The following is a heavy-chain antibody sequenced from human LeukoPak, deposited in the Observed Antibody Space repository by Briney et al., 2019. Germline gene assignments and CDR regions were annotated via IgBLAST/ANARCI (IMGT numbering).Heavy chain of an antibody. J-gene: IGHJ4*02. CDR1: GFTFGSYD. D-gene: IGHD6-13*01. CDR2: IRYDGSNK. V-gene: IGHV3-30*02. CDR3: ARDTVHSSSSYYFDY. Sequence: GGSLRLSCAASGFTFGSYDIHWLRKAPGKGLEWVAFIRYDGSNKYYADSVRGRFTISRDNCKNTLYLQMNSLRAEETAVYYCARDTVHSSSSYYFDYWGQGALVTVSS.